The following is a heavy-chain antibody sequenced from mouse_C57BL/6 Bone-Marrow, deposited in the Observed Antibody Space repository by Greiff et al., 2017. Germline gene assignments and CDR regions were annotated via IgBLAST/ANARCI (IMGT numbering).Heavy chain of an antibody. CDR2: INSDGGST. CDR1: EYDFPSHD. Sequence: EVMLVESGGGLVQPGESLKLSCESNEYDFPSHDMSWVRTTPEKRLELVAAINSDGGSTYYPDTMERRFIFSRDNTKKALYLQLSSLRSEDTDLFYVERHDSYFDYYAMDDWGQGTAVTVSS. D-gene: IGHD2-3*01. CDR3: ERHDSYFDYYAMDD. J-gene: IGHJ4*01. V-gene: IGHV5-2*03.